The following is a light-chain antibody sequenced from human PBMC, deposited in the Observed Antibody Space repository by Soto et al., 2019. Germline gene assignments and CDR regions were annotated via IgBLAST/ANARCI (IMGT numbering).Light chain of an antibody. Sequence: EIVLTQSPATLSLSPGERATLSCRASQSVSRYLAWYQQKPGQAPRLPIYDASNRATGIPARFSGSGSGTDFTLTISSLEPEDFAVYYCQQRSNWPTITFGQGTRLEIK. V-gene: IGKV3-11*01. J-gene: IGKJ5*01. CDR1: QSVSRY. CDR2: DAS. CDR3: QQRSNWPTIT.